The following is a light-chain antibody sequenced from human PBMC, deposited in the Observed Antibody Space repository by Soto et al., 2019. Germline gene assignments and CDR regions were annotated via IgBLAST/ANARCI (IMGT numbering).Light chain of an antibody. CDR3: QNFDSAAFT. CDR1: QAISNY. CDR2: AAS. Sequence: DIQMTQSPSSLSSSVGDRVTITCRASQAISNYLAWYQQRPGKVPRLLLYAASTLQPGVPSRFSGSGSGTDFTLTISSLLPEDAATYYCQNFDSAAFTFGPGTKVDIK. J-gene: IGKJ3*01. V-gene: IGKV1-27*01.